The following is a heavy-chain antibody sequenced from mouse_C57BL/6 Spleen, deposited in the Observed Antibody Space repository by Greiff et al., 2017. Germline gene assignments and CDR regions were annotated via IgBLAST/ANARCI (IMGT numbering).Heavy chain of an antibody. J-gene: IGHJ2*01. D-gene: IGHD2-1*01. CDR2: ISSGGSYT. CDR1: GFTFSSYG. V-gene: IGHV5-6*01. Sequence: EVKLVEYGGDLVKPGGSLKLSCAASGFTFSSYGMSWVRQTPDKRLEWVATISSGGSYTYYPDSVKGRFTISRDNAKNTLYMQMSSLKSEDTAMYDCARENYGNALYYFGYWGQGTTLTVSS. CDR3: ARENYGNALYYFGY.